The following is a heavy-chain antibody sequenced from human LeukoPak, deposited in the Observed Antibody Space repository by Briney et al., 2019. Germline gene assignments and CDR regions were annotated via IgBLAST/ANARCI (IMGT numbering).Heavy chain of an antibody. J-gene: IGHJ4*02. CDR2: IYYSGST. CDR3: AKDGLVGAKLN. CDR1: GGSISSDY. V-gene: IGHV4-59*01. Sequence: SSETLSLTCSVSGGSISSDYWSWIRQPPGKGLEWIGYIYYSGSTNYNPSLKSRVTISVDTSKNQFSLKLSSVTAADTAVYYCAKDGLVGAKLNWGQGTLVTVSS. D-gene: IGHD1-26*01.